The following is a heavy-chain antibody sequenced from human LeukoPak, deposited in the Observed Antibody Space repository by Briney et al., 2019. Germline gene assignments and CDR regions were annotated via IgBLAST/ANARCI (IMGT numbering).Heavy chain of an antibody. CDR2: ISPNSGGT. CDR1: GYTFTDYY. V-gene: IGHV1-2*02. D-gene: IGHD6-6*01. Sequence: GASVKVSCKASGYTFTDYYMHWVRQAPGQGLEWMGWISPNSGGTNYAQKFQGRVTMTRDTSISTAYMELSRLRSDDTAVYYCARLLAYSSSSSIGYWGQGTLVTVSS. J-gene: IGHJ4*02. CDR3: ARLLAYSSSSSIGY.